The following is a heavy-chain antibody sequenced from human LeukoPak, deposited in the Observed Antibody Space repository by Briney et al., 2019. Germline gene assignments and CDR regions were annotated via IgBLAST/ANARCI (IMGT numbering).Heavy chain of an antibody. D-gene: IGHD6-6*01. Sequence: PGGSLRLSCAASGFTVNRTYMSRVRQAPGRGLEWVSVIYSGGATYYSDSVKGRFTISRDNPKNTLYLQMSSLRAEDTAVYFCARSAARLRYYYAMDVWGQGTTVTVCS. CDR3: ARSAARLRYYYAMDV. CDR1: GFTVNRTY. J-gene: IGHJ6*02. CDR2: IYSGGAT. V-gene: IGHV3-53*05.